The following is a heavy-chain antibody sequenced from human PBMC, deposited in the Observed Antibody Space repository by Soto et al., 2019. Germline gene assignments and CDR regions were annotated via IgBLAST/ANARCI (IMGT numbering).Heavy chain of an antibody. CDR1: GFTFSSYA. D-gene: IGHD2-2*01. J-gene: IGHJ4*02. V-gene: IGHV3-23*01. CDR2: ISGSGGST. Sequence: GGSLRLSCAASGFTFSSYAMSWVRQAPGKGLEWVSAISGSGGSTYYADSVKGRFTISRDNSKNTLYLQMNSLRAEDTAVYYSAKNRAVSRYYFDYWGQGTLVTVSS. CDR3: AKNRAVSRYYFDY.